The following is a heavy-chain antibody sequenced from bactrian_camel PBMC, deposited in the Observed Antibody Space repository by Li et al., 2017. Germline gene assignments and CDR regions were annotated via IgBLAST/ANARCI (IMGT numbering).Heavy chain of an antibody. J-gene: IGHJ6*01. V-gene: IGHV3S9*01. CDR2: ISSSGTT. CDR1: RFAFSTYA. Sequence: HVQLVESGGGLVQPGGSLRLSCKASRFAFSTYAMSWARQAPGKGLEWVSTISSSGTTYYSDKLKGRLTISRDNAKNMLYLQLNSLKTEDTAMYYCAKGVDSWYSFVYWGQGTQVTVS. D-gene: IGHD6*01. CDR3: AKGVDSWYSFVY.